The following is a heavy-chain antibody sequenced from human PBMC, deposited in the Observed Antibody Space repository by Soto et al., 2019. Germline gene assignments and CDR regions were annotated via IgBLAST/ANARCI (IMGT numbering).Heavy chain of an antibody. CDR3: ARYCSSTSCYSGDFDY. D-gene: IGHD2-2*02. Sequence: GGSLRLSCAASGFTFSIYSMNWVRQAPGRGLEWVSSISSRSSYIYYADSVKGRFTISRDNAKNSLYLQMNSLRAEDTAVYYCARYCSSTSCYSGDFDYWGQGTLVTVSS. CDR1: GFTFSIYS. CDR2: ISSRSSYI. V-gene: IGHV3-21*01. J-gene: IGHJ4*02.